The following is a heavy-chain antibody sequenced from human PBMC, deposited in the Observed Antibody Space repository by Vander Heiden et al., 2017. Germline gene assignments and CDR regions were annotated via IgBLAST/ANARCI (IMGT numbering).Heavy chain of an antibody. J-gene: IGHJ4*02. Sequence: QVQLVQSGAEVKKPGASVKVSCKASGYTFTGYYMHWVRHAPGQGLEWMGWINPNSGGTNYAQKLQGRVTMTRDTSISTAYLELSRLRSEDTAVYYCAMSYCSSTSCSSGGYWGQGTLVTVSS. V-gene: IGHV1-2*02. CDR2: INPNSGGT. CDR3: AMSYCSSTSCSSGGY. D-gene: IGHD2-2*01. CDR1: GYTFTGYY.